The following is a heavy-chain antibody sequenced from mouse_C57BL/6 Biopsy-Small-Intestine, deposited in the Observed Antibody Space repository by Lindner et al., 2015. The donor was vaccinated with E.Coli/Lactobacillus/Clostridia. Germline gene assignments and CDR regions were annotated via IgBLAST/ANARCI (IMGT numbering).Heavy chain of an antibody. CDR2: IYPGDGDT. D-gene: IGHD1-1*01. J-gene: IGHJ2*01. CDR1: GYAFSSSW. Sequence: VQLQESGPELVKPGASVKISCKASGYAFSSSWMNWVKQRPGKGLEWIGRIYPGDGDTNYNGKFKGKATLTADKSSSTAYMQLSSLTSEDSAVYFCARSYYGVPFDYWGQGTTLTVSS. V-gene: IGHV1-82*01. CDR3: ARSYYGVPFDY.